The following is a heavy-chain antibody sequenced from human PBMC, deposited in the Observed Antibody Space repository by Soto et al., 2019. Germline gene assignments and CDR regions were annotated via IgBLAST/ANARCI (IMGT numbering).Heavy chain of an antibody. CDR3: ARDKPYYYGSGSRGYYYYYYGMDV. J-gene: IGHJ6*02. V-gene: IGHV3-21*01. CDR2: ISSSSSYI. D-gene: IGHD3-10*01. CDR1: GFTFSSYS. Sequence: GGSLRLSCAASGFTFSSYSMNWVRQAPGKGLEWVSSISSSSSYIYYADSVKGRFTISRDNAKNSLYLQMNSLRAEDTAVYYCARDKPYYYGSGSRGYYYYYYGMDVWGQGTTVTVSS.